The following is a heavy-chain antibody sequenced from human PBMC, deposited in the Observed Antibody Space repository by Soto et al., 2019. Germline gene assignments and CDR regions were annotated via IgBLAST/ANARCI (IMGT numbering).Heavy chain of an antibody. V-gene: IGHV4-31*03. CDR1: GGSISSGGYY. CDR2: IYYSGST. Sequence: SETLSLTCTVSGGSISSGGYYWSWIRQHPGKGLEWIGYIYYSGSTYYNPSLKSRVTISVDTSKNQFSLKLSSVTAADTAVYYCARFLEAHFDYWGQGTLVTVSS. CDR3: ARFLEAHFDY. J-gene: IGHJ4*02.